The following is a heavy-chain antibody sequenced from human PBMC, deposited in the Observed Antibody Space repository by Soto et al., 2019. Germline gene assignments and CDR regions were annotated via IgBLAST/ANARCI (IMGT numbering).Heavy chain of an antibody. Sequence: GVLRLSFAASGFTFSDYYMSWIRQAPGKGLEWVSSLLRSGSTTYYADSVKGRFTISSDISANSLYLQMDSLRAEDTAVYYCAKDAVSGDGIWLLDSWGQGTVVTVSS. CDR3: AKDAVSGDGIWLLDS. CDR1: GFTFSDYY. V-gene: IGHV3-11*01. J-gene: IGHJ4*02. D-gene: IGHD4-17*01. CDR2: LLRSGSTT.